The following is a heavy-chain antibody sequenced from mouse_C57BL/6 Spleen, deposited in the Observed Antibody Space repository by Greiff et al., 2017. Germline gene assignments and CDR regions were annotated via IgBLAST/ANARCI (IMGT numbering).Heavy chain of an antibody. D-gene: IGHD3-2*02. CDR1: GYTFTGYC. CDR2: ILPGSGST. Sequence: QVHVKQSGAELMMPGASVKLSCKATGYTFTGYCIEWVKQRPGHGLEWIGEILPGSGSTNYNEKFKGKATFTADTSTNTAYMQLSSLTTEVSAIYSCARAPQATPYAMDYWGQGTSVTVSS. CDR3: ARAPQATPYAMDY. V-gene: IGHV1-9*01. J-gene: IGHJ4*01.